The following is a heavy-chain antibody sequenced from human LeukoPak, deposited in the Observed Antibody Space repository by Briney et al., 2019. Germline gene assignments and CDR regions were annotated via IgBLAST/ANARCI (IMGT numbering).Heavy chain of an antibody. D-gene: IGHD3-3*01. CDR1: AGSISSYY. Sequence: SETLSLTCTVSAGSISSYYWSWIRQPPGKGLEWIGYIYYSGSTYYSPSFKSRFTISVDTSRNQFSLRLSSVTAADTAVYYCARALGESYFDSWGQGTLVTVSS. J-gene: IGHJ4*02. CDR2: IYYSGST. CDR3: ARALGESYFDS. V-gene: IGHV4-59*12.